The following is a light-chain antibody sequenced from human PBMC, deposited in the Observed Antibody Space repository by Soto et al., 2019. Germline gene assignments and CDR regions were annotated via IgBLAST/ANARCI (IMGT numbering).Light chain of an antibody. J-gene: IGKJ1*01. V-gene: IGKV3D-20*02. Sequence: ESVLTHSPGTLSLSPGERATLSCRASQSAGRTYLALYQQKPGQAPRLLIHVTSNRATGIPARFSGSGSGTDFTLTISRLEPEDFAVYYCQQRSNWPPWTFGQGTKVDIK. CDR2: VTS. CDR1: QSAGRTY. CDR3: QQRSNWPPWT.